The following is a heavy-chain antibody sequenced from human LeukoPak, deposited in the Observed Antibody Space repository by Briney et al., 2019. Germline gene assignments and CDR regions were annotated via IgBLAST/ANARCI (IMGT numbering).Heavy chain of an antibody. D-gene: IGHD1-1*01. V-gene: IGHV4-4*02. J-gene: IGHJ4*02. CDR1: GGSISSNNW. CDR3: ARVNINNWHSCDY. Sequence: TAGTLCLTRAVSGGSISSNNWWGWVRQPPGKGLEWIGEIYHSGSPNYNPSLKSRVTISVDKSRNHFSLNLSSVTAADTAVYYCARVNINNWHSCDYWGQGTLVTVSS. CDR2: IYHSGSP.